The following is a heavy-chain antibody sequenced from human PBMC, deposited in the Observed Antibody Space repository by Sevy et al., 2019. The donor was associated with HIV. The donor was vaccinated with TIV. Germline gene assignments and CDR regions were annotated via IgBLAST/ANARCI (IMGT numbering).Heavy chain of an antibody. CDR2: IIPIFGTA. CDR1: GGTFSSYA. D-gene: IGHD2-15*01. CDR3: ARGYCSGGSCYKDITMMVVGTAFDI. J-gene: IGHJ3*02. V-gene: IGHV1-69*13. Sequence: ASVKVSCKASGGTFSSYAISWVRQAPGQGLEWMGGIIPIFGTANYAQKFQGRVTITADESTSTAYMELSSLRSEDTAVYYCARGYCSGGSCYKDITMMVVGTAFDIWGQGTMVTVSS.